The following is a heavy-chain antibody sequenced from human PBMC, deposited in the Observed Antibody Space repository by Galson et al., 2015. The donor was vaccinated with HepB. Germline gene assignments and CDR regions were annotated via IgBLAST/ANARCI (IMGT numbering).Heavy chain of an antibody. V-gene: IGHV3-15*07. J-gene: IGHJ6*03. Sequence: SLRLSCAASGFTFSNAWMNWVRQAPGKGLEWVGRIKSKTDGGTTDYAAPVKGRFTISRDDSKNTLYLQMNSLKTEDTAVYYCTTDAWDDGTNLQYYYYYYMDVWGKVTTVTVSS. CDR3: TTDAWDDGTNLQYYYYYYMDV. CDR2: IKSKTDGGTT. CDR1: GFTFSNAW. D-gene: IGHD5-24*01.